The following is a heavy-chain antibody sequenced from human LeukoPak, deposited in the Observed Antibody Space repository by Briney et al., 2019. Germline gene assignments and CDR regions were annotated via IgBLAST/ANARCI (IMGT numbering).Heavy chain of an antibody. J-gene: IGHJ4*02. V-gene: IGHV4-61*09. CDR2: IYRSGST. D-gene: IGHD3-3*01. Sequence: SETLSLTCTVSGGSISSGSYYWSWIRQPAGKRLEWIGHIYRSGSTNYNPSLKSRVTISVDTSKNQFSLKLSSVTAADTAVYYCARHYDFWSGSLDYWGQGTLVTVSS. CDR1: GGSISSGSYY. CDR3: ARHYDFWSGSLDY.